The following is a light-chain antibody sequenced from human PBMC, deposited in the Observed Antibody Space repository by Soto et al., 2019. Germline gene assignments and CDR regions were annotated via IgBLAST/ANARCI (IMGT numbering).Light chain of an antibody. Sequence: DIPMTQSPSSLSASVGDRVTITCRATQGIGNYLAWYQQKPGKVPKLLIHAASTLQSGVPSRFSGSGSGTDFTLTISSLQPEDVATYYCQKYNRAPQTFGQGTKLEI. CDR1: QGIGNY. CDR2: AAS. CDR3: QKYNRAPQT. J-gene: IGKJ2*01. V-gene: IGKV1-27*01.